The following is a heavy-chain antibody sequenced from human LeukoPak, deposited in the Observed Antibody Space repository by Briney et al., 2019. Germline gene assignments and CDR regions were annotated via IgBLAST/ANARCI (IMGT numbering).Heavy chain of an antibody. CDR1: GGSISSSSYY. CDR3: ARRDTAMVNYFDY. D-gene: IGHD5-18*01. Sequence: SETLSLPCTVPGGSISSSSYYWGWIREPPGKGLEWPGSIYYSGSTYYNPSLKSRVTISVDTSKNQFSLKLSSGTAADTAVYYCARRDTAMVNYFDYWGQGTLVTVSS. J-gene: IGHJ4*02. V-gene: IGHV4-39*01. CDR2: IYYSGST.